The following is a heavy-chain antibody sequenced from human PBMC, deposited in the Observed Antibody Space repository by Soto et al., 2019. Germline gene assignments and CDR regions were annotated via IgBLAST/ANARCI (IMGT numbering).Heavy chain of an antibody. Sequence: ASVKVSCKASGFTFTSSAVQWVRQARGQRLEWIGWIVVGSGNTNYAQKFQERVTITRDMSTSTAYMELSSLRSEDTAVYYCAAGLTNGVEFDYWGQGTLVTVSS. D-gene: IGHD4-17*01. V-gene: IGHV1-58*01. CDR1: GFTFTSSA. CDR2: IVVGSGNT. CDR3: AAGLTNGVEFDY. J-gene: IGHJ4*02.